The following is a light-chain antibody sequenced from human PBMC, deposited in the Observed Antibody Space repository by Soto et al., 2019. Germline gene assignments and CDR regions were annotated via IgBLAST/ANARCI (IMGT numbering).Light chain of an antibody. J-gene: IGKJ2*01. Sequence: DIQMTQSPTSLSVSAGDTVTITCQASRDISVYLNWYQHKPGHPPKLLVYDASNLQIGVPSRFNGSGSGTHFTFTITNLQTEDIATYYCQQYDNFPPYTFGQGTKLDI. V-gene: IGKV1-33*01. CDR3: QQYDNFPPYT. CDR2: DAS. CDR1: RDISVY.